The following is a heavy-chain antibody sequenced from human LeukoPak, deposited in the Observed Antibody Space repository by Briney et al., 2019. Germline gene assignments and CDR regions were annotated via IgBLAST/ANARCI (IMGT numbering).Heavy chain of an antibody. CDR3: AGGDTSAHWSWFDP. CDR1: GFTFRNYW. J-gene: IGHJ5*02. D-gene: IGHD1-26*01. Sequence: QPGGSLRLSCAASGFTFRNYWMNWVRQVPGKGLVWVSRIYSDGITTTYADSVKGRFTISRDNAKNMLYLQMNSLRVEDTAVYYCAGGDTSAHWSWFDPWGQGTLVTVSS. CDR2: IYSDGITT. V-gene: IGHV3-74*03.